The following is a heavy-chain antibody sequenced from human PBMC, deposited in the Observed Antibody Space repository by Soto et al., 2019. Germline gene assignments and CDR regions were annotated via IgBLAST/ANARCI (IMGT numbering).Heavy chain of an antibody. V-gene: IGHV1-69*02. J-gene: IGHJ3*02. CDR3: ARRYCRSTSCLLNTEDVFDI. CDR2: IIPLHDIA. D-gene: IGHD2-2*01. CDR1: GGTFSSYT. Sequence: QVQLVQSGAEVKKPGSSVKVSCKTSGGTFSSYTVSWVRQAPGQGLEWMGRIIPLHDIANYAEKFQGRVTITADKSTSTVYMELNSLRSEATAVYYCARRYCRSTSCLLNTEDVFDIWGQGTMVTVSS.